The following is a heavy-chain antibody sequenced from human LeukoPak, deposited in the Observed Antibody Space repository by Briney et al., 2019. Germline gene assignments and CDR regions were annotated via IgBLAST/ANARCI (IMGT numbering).Heavy chain of an antibody. CDR2: FYNSGST. J-gene: IGHJ3*02. V-gene: IGHV4-59*08. CDR1: DDSISDYY. D-gene: IGHD3-16*01. Sequence: SETLSLTCTVSDDSISDYYRGWIRQPPGKGLEWIGYFYNSGSTNYNPSLKSRVTISVDTSKNQFSLKLSSVTAADTAVYYCARLPWGRYAFDIWGQGTMVTVTS. CDR3: ARLPWGRYAFDI.